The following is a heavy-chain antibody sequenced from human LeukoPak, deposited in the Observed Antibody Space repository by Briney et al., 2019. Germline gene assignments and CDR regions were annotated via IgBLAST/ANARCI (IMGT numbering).Heavy chain of an antibody. CDR1: GFTVSSNY. CDR3: ARGTVTAPDY. CDR2: IYSGGST. D-gene: IGHD2-21*02. Sequence: GGSLRLSCAASGFTVSSNYMSWVRQAPGRGLEWVSVIYSGGSTYYADSVKGRFTISRDNSKNTLYLQMNRLRPEDTAVYYCARGTVTAPDYWGQGTLVTVSS. J-gene: IGHJ4*02. V-gene: IGHV3-66*01.